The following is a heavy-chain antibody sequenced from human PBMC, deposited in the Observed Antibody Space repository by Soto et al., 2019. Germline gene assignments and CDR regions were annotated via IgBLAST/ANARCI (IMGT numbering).Heavy chain of an antibody. CDR2: IYPGDSDT. CDR1: GYSFTSYW. D-gene: IGHD3-10*01. CDR3: ARHLDLYESGSYYYDGMDV. J-gene: IGHJ6*02. Sequence: GESLKISCKGSGYSFTSYWIGWVRQMPGKGLEWMGIIYPGDSDTRYSPSFQGQVTISADKAISTAYLQWSSLKASDTAMYYCARHLDLYESGSYYYDGMDVWGQGTTVTVSS. V-gene: IGHV5-51*01.